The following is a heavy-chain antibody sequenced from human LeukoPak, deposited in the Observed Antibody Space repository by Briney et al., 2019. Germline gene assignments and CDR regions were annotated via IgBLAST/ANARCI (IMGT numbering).Heavy chain of an antibody. J-gene: IGHJ6*03. CDR3: ARRTVDTSSMDV. V-gene: IGHV4-39*07. D-gene: IGHD2-2*01. Sequence: SETLSLTCSVSGDSISSSNYFWGWIRQPPGKGLEWIGNLHNRRRTYYNPSLKSRFTMAADTSKNEFSLQLSSMATADTAVYYCARRTVDTSSMDVWGKGTTVIVSS. CDR2: LHNRRRT. CDR1: GDSISSSNYF.